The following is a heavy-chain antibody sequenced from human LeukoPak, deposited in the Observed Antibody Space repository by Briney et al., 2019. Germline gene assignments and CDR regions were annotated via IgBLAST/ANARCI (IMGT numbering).Heavy chain of an antibody. CDR3: ARDNYLGYCSSTSCSFDH. J-gene: IGHJ4*02. V-gene: IGHV3-21*01. Sequence: GGSLRLSCAASGFTFSSYSMNWVRQAPGKGLEWVSSISSSSSYIYYADSVKGRFTISRDNAKNSLYLQMNSLRAEDTAVYYCARDNYLGYCSSTSCSFDHWGQGTLVTVSS. D-gene: IGHD2-2*01. CDR1: GFTFSSYS. CDR2: ISSSSSYI.